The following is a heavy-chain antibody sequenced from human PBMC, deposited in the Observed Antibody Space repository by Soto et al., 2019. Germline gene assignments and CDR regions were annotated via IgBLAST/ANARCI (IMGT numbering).Heavy chain of an antibody. CDR1: GGSIRSYY. Sequence: QVQLQESGPGLVKPSGTLSLTCTVSGGSIRSYYWSWIRQPPGKGLEWIGYISYSGNTNYNPSLKSRVTISVDTSKNQFSLKLSSVTAADTAVYYCARSPGYYFDYWGQGTLVTVSS. J-gene: IGHJ4*02. CDR3: ARSPGYYFDY. CDR2: ISYSGNT. V-gene: IGHV4-59*01.